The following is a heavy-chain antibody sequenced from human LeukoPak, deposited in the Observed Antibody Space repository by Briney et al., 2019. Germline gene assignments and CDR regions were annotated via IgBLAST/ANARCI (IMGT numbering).Heavy chain of an antibody. CDR3: AKEGEWEKLFCDY. Sequence: PGGSLRLSCAASGFTFSSYGMHWVRQAPGKGLEWATYIRYDGSKKYCADSVKGRFTISRDNSKNTLYLQINSLRAEDTALYYCAKEGEWEKLFCDYWGQGTLVTVSS. CDR1: GFTFSSYG. V-gene: IGHV3-30*02. D-gene: IGHD1-26*01. CDR2: IRYDGSKK. J-gene: IGHJ4*02.